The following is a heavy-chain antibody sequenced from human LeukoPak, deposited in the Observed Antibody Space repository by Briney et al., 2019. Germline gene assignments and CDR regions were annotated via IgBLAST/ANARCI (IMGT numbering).Heavy chain of an antibody. CDR2: IKQDGSER. CDR3: AREAIAAAGTGDDYYYYMDV. D-gene: IGHD6-13*01. CDR1: GFTFSDYW. V-gene: IGHV3-7*01. Sequence: PGGSLRLSCAASGFTFSDYWMSWVRQVPGKGLQWLANIKQDGSERYYVDSVKGRFTISRDNAKNSLYLQLNSLRAEDTAVYYCAREAIAAAGTGDDYYYYMDVWGKGTTVTVSS. J-gene: IGHJ6*03.